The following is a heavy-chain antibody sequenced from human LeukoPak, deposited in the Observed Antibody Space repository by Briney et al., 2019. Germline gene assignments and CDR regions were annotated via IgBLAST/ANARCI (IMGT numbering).Heavy chain of an antibody. CDR3: ARDRGSGFDP. CDR2: ISSSSSTI. V-gene: IGHV3-48*04. J-gene: IGHJ5*02. D-gene: IGHD3-16*01. CDR1: GFTFSSYS. Sequence: PGGSLRLSCAASGFTFSSYSMNWGRQAPGKGLEWVSYISSSSSTIYYADSVKGRFTISRDNAKNSLYLQMDSLRAEDTAVYYCARDRGSGFDPWGQGTLVTVSS.